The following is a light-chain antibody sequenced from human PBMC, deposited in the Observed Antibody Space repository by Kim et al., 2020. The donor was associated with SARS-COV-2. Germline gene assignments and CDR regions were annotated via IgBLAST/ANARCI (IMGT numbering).Light chain of an antibody. CDR3: QQYNSYWT. Sequence: SASVGDRVTITCRARQSISSWLAWYQQKPGKAPKLLIYKASSLESGVPSRVSGSGSGTEFTLTISSLQPDDFATYYCQQYNSYWTFGQGTKVDIK. V-gene: IGKV1-5*03. J-gene: IGKJ1*01. CDR2: KAS. CDR1: QSISSW.